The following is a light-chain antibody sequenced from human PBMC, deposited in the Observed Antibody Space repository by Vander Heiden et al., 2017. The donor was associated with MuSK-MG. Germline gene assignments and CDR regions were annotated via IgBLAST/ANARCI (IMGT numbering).Light chain of an antibody. CDR2: GAS. J-gene: IGKJ2*01. V-gene: IGKV3-20*01. CDR1: QSVTSSF. Sequence: EIVLTQSPGTLSLSPGERATLSCRASQSVTSSFLAWYQQKPGQAPRLLIYGASSRATGIPDRFSGSRSGTDFTLTISRLEPEDFAVYYCQQYCSPLYTFGQGTKLEIK. CDR3: QQYCSPLYT.